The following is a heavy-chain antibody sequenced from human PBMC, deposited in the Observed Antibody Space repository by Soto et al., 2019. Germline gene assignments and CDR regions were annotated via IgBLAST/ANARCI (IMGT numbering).Heavy chain of an antibody. CDR2: IYTSGST. CDR1: GGSISSYY. Sequence: QVQLQESGPGLVKPSETLSLTCTVSGGSISSYYWSWIRQPAGKGLEWIGRIYTSGSTNYNPSLKSRVTMSVDTSKNQFSLKLSSVTAADTAVYYCARVHTVTGQRIYYYYGMDVWGQGTTVTVSS. D-gene: IGHD4-17*01. V-gene: IGHV4-4*07. CDR3: ARVHTVTGQRIYYYYGMDV. J-gene: IGHJ6*02.